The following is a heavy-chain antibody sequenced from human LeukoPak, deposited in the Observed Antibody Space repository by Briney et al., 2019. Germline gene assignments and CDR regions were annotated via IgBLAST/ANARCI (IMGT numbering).Heavy chain of an antibody. V-gene: IGHV4-59*01. Sequence: SETLSLTCTVSGGSINDYYWSWIRQSPGKGLEWIGYIYYTGRTKYNPSVQSRVTISVDTSKNQFSLNLRSMTSADTAVYFCTRVSIHGDSDYWGQGTLVTVSS. CDR2: IYYTGRT. CDR3: TRVSIHGDSDY. CDR1: GGSINDYY. J-gene: IGHJ4*02.